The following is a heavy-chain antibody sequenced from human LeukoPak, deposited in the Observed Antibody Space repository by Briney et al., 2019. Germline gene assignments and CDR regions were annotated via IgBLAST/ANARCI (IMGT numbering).Heavy chain of an antibody. D-gene: IGHD3-3*01. Sequence: SETLSLTCTVSGGSISSSSYYWCWIRQPPGKGLEGIGSIYYSGSTHYNPSLKSRVTISVDTSKNQFSLKLSSVTAADTAVYYCARLRYYDFWSGYIYWGQGTLVTVSS. J-gene: IGHJ4*02. CDR2: IYYSGST. CDR1: GGSISSSSYY. CDR3: ARLRYYDFWSGYIY. V-gene: IGHV4-39*01.